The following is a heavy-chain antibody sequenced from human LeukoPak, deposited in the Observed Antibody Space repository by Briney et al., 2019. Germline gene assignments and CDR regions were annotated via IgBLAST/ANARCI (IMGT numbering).Heavy chain of an antibody. CDR1: GFTFSSYA. CDR3: AKDLITMVRGGSFDY. D-gene: IGHD3-10*01. CDR2: ISGSGGST. V-gene: IGHV3-23*01. Sequence: GGSLRLSCAASGFTFSSYAMSWVRQAPGKGLEWVSAISGSGGSTYYADSVKGRFTISRGNSKNTLYLQMNSLRAEDTAVYYCAKDLITMVRGGSFDYWGQGTLVTVSS. J-gene: IGHJ4*02.